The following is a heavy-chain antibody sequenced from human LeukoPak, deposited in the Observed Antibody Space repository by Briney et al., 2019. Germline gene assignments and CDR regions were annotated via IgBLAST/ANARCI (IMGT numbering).Heavy chain of an antibody. J-gene: IGHJ4*02. Sequence: GGSLRLSCAASGFTFSSYGMHWVRQAPGKGLEWVAVIWYDGSNKYYADSVKGRFTISRDNSKNTLYLQMNSLRAEDTAVYYCAKDSGDYGTPGDYWGQGTLVTVSS. V-gene: IGHV3-33*06. CDR2: IWYDGSNK. D-gene: IGHD4-17*01. CDR3: AKDSGDYGTPGDY. CDR1: GFTFSSYG.